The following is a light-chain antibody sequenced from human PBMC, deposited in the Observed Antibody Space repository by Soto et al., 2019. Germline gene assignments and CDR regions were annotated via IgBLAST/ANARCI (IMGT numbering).Light chain of an antibody. CDR1: QSVSSNY. V-gene: IGKV3-20*01. Sequence: EIVLTQSPGTLAFTTGERATFSFRSSQSVSSNYLAWYQQKPGQAPRLLIYGAFKRATGIPDRFSGSGSGTDFTLTISKLEPEDFALFYCQQYGNSPLTFGGGTKVDIK. CDR3: QQYGNSPLT. J-gene: IGKJ4*01. CDR2: GAF.